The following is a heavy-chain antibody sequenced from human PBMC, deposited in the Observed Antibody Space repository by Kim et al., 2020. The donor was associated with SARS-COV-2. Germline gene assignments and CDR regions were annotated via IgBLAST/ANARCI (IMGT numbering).Heavy chain of an antibody. CDR2: IYYSGST. Sequence: SETLSLTCTVSGGSISSSSYYWGWIRQPPGKGLEWIGSIYYSGSTYYNPSLKSRVTISVDTSKNQFSLKLSSVTAADTAVYYCARLYSSSWYGGGFFDYWGQGTLVTVSS. V-gene: IGHV4-39*01. J-gene: IGHJ4*02. CDR3: ARLYSSSWYGGGFFDY. CDR1: GGSISSSSYY. D-gene: IGHD6-13*01.